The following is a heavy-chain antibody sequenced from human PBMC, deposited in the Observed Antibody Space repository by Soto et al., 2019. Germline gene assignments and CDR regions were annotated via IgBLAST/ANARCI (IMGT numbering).Heavy chain of an antibody. CDR2: ISWNSGSI. Sequence: DVQLVESGGGLVQPGRSLRLSCAASGFTFDDYAMHWVRQAPGKGLEWVSGISWNSGSIGYADSVKGRFTISRDNAKNSLYLQMNSLRAEDTSLYYCAKTKYSSGWYYFDYWGQGTLVTVSS. J-gene: IGHJ4*02. CDR1: GFTFDDYA. CDR3: AKTKYSSGWYYFDY. V-gene: IGHV3-9*01. D-gene: IGHD6-19*01.